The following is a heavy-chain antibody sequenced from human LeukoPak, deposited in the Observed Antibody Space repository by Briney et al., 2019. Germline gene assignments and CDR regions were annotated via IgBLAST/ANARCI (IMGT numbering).Heavy chain of an antibody. V-gene: IGHV1-2*02. CDR1: GYTFTGYY. D-gene: IGHD6-13*01. CDR2: INPNSGGT. Sequence: ASVKVSCKASGYTFTGYYMHWVRQAPGQGLEWMGWINPNSGGTNYAQKFQGRVTMTRDTSISTAYMELSRLRSDDTAAYYCARGMDSSSWYGYWGQGTLVTVSS. J-gene: IGHJ4*02. CDR3: ARGMDSSSWYGY.